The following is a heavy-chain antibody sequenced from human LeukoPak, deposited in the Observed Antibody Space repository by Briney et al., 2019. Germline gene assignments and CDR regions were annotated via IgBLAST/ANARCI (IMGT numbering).Heavy chain of an antibody. D-gene: IGHD3-22*01. CDR1: GFTFSSYS. Sequence: GGSLRLSCAASGFTFSSYSMNWVRQAPGKGLEWASSISSSSSYIYYADSVKGRFTISRDNAKNSLYLQMNSLRAEDTAVYYCARERSTMIVVVINSYSDYWGQGTLVTVSS. CDR3: ARERSTMIVVVINSYSDY. CDR2: ISSSSSYI. V-gene: IGHV3-21*01. J-gene: IGHJ4*02.